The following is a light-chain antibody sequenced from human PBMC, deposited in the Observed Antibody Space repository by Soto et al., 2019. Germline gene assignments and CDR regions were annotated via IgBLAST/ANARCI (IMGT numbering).Light chain of an antibody. CDR1: QSVSSN. V-gene: IGKV3-15*01. CDR3: QQVNDWPLT. CDR2: GAS. J-gene: IGKJ4*01. Sequence: EIVMTQSPATLSVSPGERATLSCRASQSVSSNLAWYQQKPGQAPRLLIYGASTRATGISARFSGSGSGTEFTLTISSLQSEDFAVYYCQQVNDWPLTFGGGTKVEI.